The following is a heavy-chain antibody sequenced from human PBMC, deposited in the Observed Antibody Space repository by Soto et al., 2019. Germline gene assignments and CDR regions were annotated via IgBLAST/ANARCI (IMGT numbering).Heavy chain of an antibody. J-gene: IGHJ3*02. CDR1: GGSISSGGYY. Sequence: QVQLQESGPGLVKPSQTLSLTCTVSGGSISSGGYYWSWIRQHPGKGLEWIGYSYSSGSTYYNPSLKGRVTISVDTSKNQFSLKLSSVNAADTAVYYCAGASYYDILSRVHAFDIWGRGTMVTVS. CDR3: AGASYYDILSRVHAFDI. D-gene: IGHD3-9*01. V-gene: IGHV4-31*03. CDR2: SYSSGST.